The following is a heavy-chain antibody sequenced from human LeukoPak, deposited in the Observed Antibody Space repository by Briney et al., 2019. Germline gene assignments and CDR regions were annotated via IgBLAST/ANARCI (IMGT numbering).Heavy chain of an antibody. J-gene: IGHJ4*02. Sequence: SETLSLTCTVSGGSISSSSYYWGWIRQPPGKGLEWIGSIYYSGSTYYNPSLKSRVTISVDTSKNQFSLKLSSVAAADTAVYYCARQSSRGELPLAWIGYWGQGTLVTVSS. D-gene: IGHD1-26*01. V-gene: IGHV4-39*01. CDR1: GGSISSSSYY. CDR2: IYYSGST. CDR3: ARQSSRGELPLAWIGY.